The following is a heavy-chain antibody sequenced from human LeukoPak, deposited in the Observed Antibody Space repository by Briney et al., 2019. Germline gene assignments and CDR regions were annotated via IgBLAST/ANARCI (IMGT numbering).Heavy chain of an antibody. Sequence: GSLRLSCAASGFTFSSYWMHWVRQAPGKGLVWVSRINSDGSSTSYADSVKGRFTISRDNAKNTLYLQMNSLRAEDTAVYYCARDRDYGDYLTPLGYWGQGTLVTVSS. D-gene: IGHD4-17*01. CDR1: GFTFSSYW. CDR2: INSDGSST. V-gene: IGHV3-74*01. CDR3: ARDRDYGDYLTPLGY. J-gene: IGHJ4*02.